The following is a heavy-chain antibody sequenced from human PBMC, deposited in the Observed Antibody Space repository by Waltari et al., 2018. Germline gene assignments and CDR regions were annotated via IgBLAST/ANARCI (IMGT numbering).Heavy chain of an antibody. V-gene: IGHV3-30*18. J-gene: IGHJ4*02. CDR3: VKYSGFDYFFDY. Sequence: QMQLVESGGGVVQPGRSLRLSCAASGFIFSNCNMHWVRQAPGQGMEWVAGISNDGNNKDYADSVKTRFTGSRENSKNTLYLQINSLRDDDTAVYYCVKYSGFDYFFDYWGQGTLVTVSS. CDR2: ISNDGNNK. CDR1: GFIFSNCN. D-gene: IGHD5-12*01.